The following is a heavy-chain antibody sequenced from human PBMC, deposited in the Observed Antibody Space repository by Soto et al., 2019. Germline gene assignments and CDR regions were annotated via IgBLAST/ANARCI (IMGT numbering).Heavy chain of an antibody. V-gene: IGHV4-4*02. D-gene: IGHD6-19*01. CDR1: GGSISSSNW. Sequence: PSETLSLTCAVSGGSISSSNWWSWVRQPPGKGLEWIGEIYHSGSTNYNPSLKSRVTISVDKSKNQFSLKLSSVTAADTAVYYCARDLGIAVAGTGGWFDPCGQGTLVTVSS. J-gene: IGHJ5*02. CDR3: ARDLGIAVAGTGGWFDP. CDR2: IYHSGST.